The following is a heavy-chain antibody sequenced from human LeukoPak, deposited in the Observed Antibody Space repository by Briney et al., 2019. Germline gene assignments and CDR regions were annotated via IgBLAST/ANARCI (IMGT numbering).Heavy chain of an antibody. D-gene: IGHD3-22*01. J-gene: IGHJ4*02. Sequence: GGSLRLSCVASGFIFSGYWMHWVRQAPGKGLEWVSRIKTDGTTTYYGDSVKGRFTISRDNAKNSLYLQMNSLRAEDTAVYYCARGGIVGGYDYWGQGTLVTVSS. CDR2: IKTDGTTT. CDR3: ARGGIVGGYDY. CDR1: GFIFSGYW. V-gene: IGHV3-74*01.